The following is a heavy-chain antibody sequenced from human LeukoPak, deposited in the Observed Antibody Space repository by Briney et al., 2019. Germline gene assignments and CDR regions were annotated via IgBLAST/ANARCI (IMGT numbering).Heavy chain of an antibody. CDR1: GYTFTSYD. Sequence: GASVKVSCKASGYTFTSYDINWVRQAPGQGLEWMGWINTNTGNPTYTQGFTGRFVFSLDTSVSTAHLQISSLKAEDTAVYYCAREGYIEQLVYYYYGMDVWGQGTTVTVSS. CDR2: INTNTGNP. D-gene: IGHD6-6*01. J-gene: IGHJ6*02. V-gene: IGHV7-4-1*02. CDR3: AREGYIEQLVYYYYGMDV.